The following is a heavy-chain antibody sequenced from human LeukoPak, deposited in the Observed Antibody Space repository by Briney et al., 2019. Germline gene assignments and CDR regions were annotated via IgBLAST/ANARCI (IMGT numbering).Heavy chain of an antibody. CDR1: GGSISTYY. Sequence: SETLSLICTVSGGSISTYYWNCIRQPPGKGLEWIGYIYHSGSTNYNPSLQSRVTTSVDTSKNQFSLNLNSVTAADTAVYYCARGGAARLHFQNWGQGTLVTVSS. J-gene: IGHJ1*01. CDR3: ARGGAARLHFQN. V-gene: IGHV4-59*01. CDR2: IYHSGST. D-gene: IGHD6-6*01.